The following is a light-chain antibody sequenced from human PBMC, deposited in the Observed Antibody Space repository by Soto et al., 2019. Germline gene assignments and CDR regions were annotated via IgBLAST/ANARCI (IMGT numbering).Light chain of an antibody. J-gene: IGKJ2*01. CDR2: GAS. Sequence: EIVLPQSPATLSLSPGQRATLSCRASQSVSSNLAWYQQILGQAPRLLISGASTRATGIPARFTGSGSGTEFTLTISSLQSEDFAVYYCQQYNNWPHSFGQGTKVDI. CDR3: QQYNNWPHS. CDR1: QSVSSN. V-gene: IGKV3-15*01.